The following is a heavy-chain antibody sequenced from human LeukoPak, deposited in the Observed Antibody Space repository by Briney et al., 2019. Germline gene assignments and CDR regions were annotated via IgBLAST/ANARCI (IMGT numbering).Heavy chain of an antibody. CDR1: AFPFSTYA. V-gene: IGHV3-23*01. D-gene: IGHD4-17*01. CDR3: ARGAYGDYDS. CDR2: ISAGADST. J-gene: IGHJ5*01. Sequence: GGSLRLSCAASAFPFSTYAMSWVRQAPGKGLEWVSAISAGADSTYYADSVQRRFTISRDNSKNTLYLHMSSLRAEDTAVYFCARGAYGDYDSWGQGTLVTVSS.